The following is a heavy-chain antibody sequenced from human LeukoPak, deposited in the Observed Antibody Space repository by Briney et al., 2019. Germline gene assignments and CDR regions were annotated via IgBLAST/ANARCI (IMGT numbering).Heavy chain of an antibody. CDR3: ARGPPAATWFYFEY. CDR1: GFTFSSYA. J-gene: IGHJ4*02. CDR2: ISYDGSNK. D-gene: IGHD2-15*01. V-gene: IGHV3-30*04. Sequence: GGSLRLSCAASGFTFSSYAMHWVRQAPGKGLEWVAVISYDGSNKYYADSVKGRFTISRDNSKNTLYLQMNSLRAEDTAVYYCARGPPAATWFYFEYWGQGTLVTVSS.